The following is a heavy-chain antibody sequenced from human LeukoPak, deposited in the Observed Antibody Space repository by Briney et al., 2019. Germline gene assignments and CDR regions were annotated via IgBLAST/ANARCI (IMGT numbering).Heavy chain of an antibody. D-gene: IGHD3-10*01. J-gene: IGHJ4*02. CDR1: GISISSHY. CDR2: IYYTGSI. CDR3: ARGSNYYGSGSYRNY. V-gene: IGHV4-59*11. Sequence: PSETLSLIRIGSGISISSHYWNWLRQPPERGLECVGYIYYTGSINYNPSLKSRVTISVDTSKNQFSLKVSSVTAADTAVYYCARGSNYYGSGSYRNYWGQGTLVTVSS.